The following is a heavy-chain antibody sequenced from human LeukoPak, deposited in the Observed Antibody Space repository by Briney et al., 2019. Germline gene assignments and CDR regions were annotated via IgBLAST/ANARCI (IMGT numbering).Heavy chain of an antibody. J-gene: IGHJ3*02. CDR1: GFNFNNYW. Sequence: GGSLRLSCAASGFNFNNYWMAWVRQTPGKGLEWLASIKQDGSEKYYVDSVKGRFTVSRDNADNLLYLQMNRLRAEDTAVFYCARSSSSSWFYAFDIWGQGTLVSLSA. CDR2: IKQDGSEK. D-gene: IGHD6-13*01. V-gene: IGHV3-7*01. CDR3: ARSSSSSWFYAFDI.